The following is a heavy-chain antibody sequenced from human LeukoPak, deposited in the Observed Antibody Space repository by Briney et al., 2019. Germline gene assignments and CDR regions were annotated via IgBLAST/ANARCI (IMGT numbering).Heavy chain of an antibody. CDR1: GYTFTSYD. Sequence: GASVKVSCKASGYTFTSYDINWARQATGQGLEWMGWMNPNSGNTGYAQKFQGRVTMTRNTSISTAYMELSSLRSEDTAVYYCARGWFEWPGYYYYGMDVWGQGTTVTVSS. D-gene: IGHD3-10*01. CDR3: ARGWFEWPGYYYYGMDV. V-gene: IGHV1-8*01. J-gene: IGHJ6*02. CDR2: MNPNSGNT.